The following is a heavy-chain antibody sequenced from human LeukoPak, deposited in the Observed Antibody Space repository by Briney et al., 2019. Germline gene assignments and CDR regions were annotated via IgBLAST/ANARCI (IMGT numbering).Heavy chain of an antibody. D-gene: IGHD2-21*02. CDR3: AKTPPPYCGGDCYKD. J-gene: IGHJ4*02. Sequence: PGGSLRLSCAASGFTFSSYAMSWVRQAPGKGLEWVSAISGSGGSTYYADSVKGRFTISRDNSKNTLYLQVNSLRAEDTAVYYCAKTPPPYCGGDCYKDWGQGTLVTVSS. V-gene: IGHV3-23*01. CDR1: GFTFSSYA. CDR2: ISGSGGST.